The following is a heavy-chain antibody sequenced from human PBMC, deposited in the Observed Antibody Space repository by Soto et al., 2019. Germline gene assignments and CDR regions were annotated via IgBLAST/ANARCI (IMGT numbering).Heavy chain of an antibody. CDR3: ARGAATVTPGWFDP. J-gene: IGHJ5*02. CDR2: IYHSGST. D-gene: IGHD4-17*01. Sequence: SETLSLTCAVSGYSTSSGYYWGWIRRTPGKGLEWIASIYHSGSTYYNPSLKSRVTISVDTSKNQFSLKLTSVTAADTAVYYCARGAATVTPGWFDPWGQGIMVTVSS. CDR1: GYSTSSGYY. V-gene: IGHV4-38-2*01.